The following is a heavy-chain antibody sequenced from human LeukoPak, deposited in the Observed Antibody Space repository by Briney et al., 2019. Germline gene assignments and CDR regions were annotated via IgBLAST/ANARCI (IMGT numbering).Heavy chain of an antibody. D-gene: IGHD3-22*01. J-gene: IGHJ4*02. CDR2: IYYSGST. CDR3: ARVDRSGYFDY. V-gene: IGHV4-59*01. Sequence: KPSETLSLTCTVSGGSISSYYWSWIRQPPGKGLEWIGYIYYSGSTNYNPSLKSRVTISVDTSKNQFSLKLSSVTAADTAVYYCARVDRSGYFDYWGQGTLLTVSS. CDR1: GGSISSYY.